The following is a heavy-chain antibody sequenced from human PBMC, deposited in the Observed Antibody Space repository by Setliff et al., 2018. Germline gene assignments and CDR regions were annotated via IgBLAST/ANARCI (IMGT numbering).Heavy chain of an antibody. D-gene: IGHD1-20*01. CDR3: ARSPRPSLMFNWNDETYFDY. Sequence: GASVKVSCKSSGYTFTSYGINWVRQAPGQGLEWMGWINAYAQKFQGRVTMTIDTLPSTAYMELRSLRSDDTAVYYCARSPRPSLMFNWNDETYFDYWGHGTPVTVS. V-gene: IGHV1-18*01. J-gene: IGHJ4*01. CDR1: GYTFTSYG. CDR2: INA.